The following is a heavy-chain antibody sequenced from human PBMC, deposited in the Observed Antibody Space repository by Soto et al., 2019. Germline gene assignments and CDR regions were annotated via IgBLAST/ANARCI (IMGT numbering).Heavy chain of an antibody. Sequence: QVQLQESGPGLVKPSGTLSLTCAVFGGSISNSNWWTWVRQPPGKGLDWIGEIFHSGSTNYNSSLMGRVTMSVDKANNQLSLKLSSVTAADTAVYYCAHRPIVGAAIWGQGTLVTVSS. D-gene: IGHD1-26*01. V-gene: IGHV4-4*02. J-gene: IGHJ4*02. CDR3: AHRPIVGAAI. CDR2: IFHSGST. CDR1: GGSISNSNW.